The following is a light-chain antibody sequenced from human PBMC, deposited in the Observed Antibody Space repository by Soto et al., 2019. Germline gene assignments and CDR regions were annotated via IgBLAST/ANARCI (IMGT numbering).Light chain of an antibody. CDR1: SSNIGTRS. V-gene: IGLV1-44*01. J-gene: IGLJ2*01. CDR2: SNN. Sequence: QSVLTQPPSASGTPGQRVTISCSGSSSNIGTRSVNWYQQVPGTAPKLVIYSNNQRPSGVPDRFSGSKYGTSASLAISGLQSEDEADYYCAAWDDSLNVVVFGGRTKVT. CDR3: AAWDDSLNVVV.